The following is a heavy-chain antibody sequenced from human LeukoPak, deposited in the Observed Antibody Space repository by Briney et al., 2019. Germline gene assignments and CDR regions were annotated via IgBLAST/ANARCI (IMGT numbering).Heavy chain of an antibody. CDR1: GYSISSGYY. CDR2: IYHSGST. D-gene: IGHD7-27*01. Sequence: KPSETLTLTCAVSGYSISSGYYWGWIRQPPGKGLEWIGSIYHSGSTNYNPSLKSRVTISVDTSKNQFSLKLSSVTAADTAVYYCARDQQGNFDYWGQGTLVTVSS. V-gene: IGHV4-38-2*01. J-gene: IGHJ4*02. CDR3: ARDQQGNFDY.